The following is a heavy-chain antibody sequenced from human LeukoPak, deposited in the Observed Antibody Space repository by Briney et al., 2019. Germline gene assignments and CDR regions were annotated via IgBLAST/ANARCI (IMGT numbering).Heavy chain of an antibody. J-gene: IGHJ4*02. CDR2: IKSKTDGGTT. CDR3: TTDPGFVIPADY. V-gene: IGHV3-15*01. D-gene: IGHD3-10*01. CDR1: GFTFSNAW. Sequence: PGGSLRLSCAASGFTFSNAWMSWVRQAPGKGLEWVGRIKSKTDGGTTDYAAPVKGRFTISRDDSKNTLYLQMNSLKTEDTAVYYCTTDPGFVIPADYWGQGTLVTVSS.